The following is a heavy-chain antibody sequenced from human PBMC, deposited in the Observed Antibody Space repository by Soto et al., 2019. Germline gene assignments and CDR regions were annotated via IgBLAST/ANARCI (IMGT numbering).Heavy chain of an antibody. V-gene: IGHV4-39*01. D-gene: IGHD1-26*01. CDR3: ARLGMDYYYYYMDV. Sequence: PSETLSLTCTVSGGSISSSSYYWGWIRQPPGKGLEWIGSIYYSGSTYYNPSLKSRVTISVDTSKNQFSLKLSSVTAADTAVYYCARLGMDYYYYYMDVWGKGTTVTVS. J-gene: IGHJ6*03. CDR2: IYYSGST. CDR1: GGSISSSSYY.